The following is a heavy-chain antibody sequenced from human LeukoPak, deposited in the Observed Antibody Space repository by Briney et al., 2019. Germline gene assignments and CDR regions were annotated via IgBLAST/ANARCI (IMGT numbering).Heavy chain of an antibody. Sequence: SETLSLTCIVSGGSTSSYYWTWLRQPPGKGLERIGYIYNSGSTNYNPSLKSRVTISGDTSKNQFSLKLTSVTAADTAVYYCATEYCSSSTCRFEYWGQGTLVTVSS. CDR2: IYNSGST. CDR3: ATEYCSSSTCRFEY. D-gene: IGHD2-2*01. J-gene: IGHJ4*02. CDR1: GGSTSSYY. V-gene: IGHV4-59*01.